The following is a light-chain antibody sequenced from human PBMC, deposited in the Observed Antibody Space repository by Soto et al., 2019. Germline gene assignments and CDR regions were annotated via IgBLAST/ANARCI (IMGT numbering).Light chain of an antibody. CDR3: QQYNDWPRT. CDR2: GAS. Sequence: EVVMTQSPATLSVSPGERATLSCRASQSVRSHLAWYQQKPGQAPSLLIFGASIRATGVPARFSGSESGTEFTLTISSLQSEDVAVYFCQQYNDWPRTFGGGTKVEIK. V-gene: IGKV3-15*01. CDR1: QSVRSH. J-gene: IGKJ4*01.